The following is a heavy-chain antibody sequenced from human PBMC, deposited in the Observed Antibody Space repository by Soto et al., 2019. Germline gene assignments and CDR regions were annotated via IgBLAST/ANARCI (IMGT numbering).Heavy chain of an antibody. CDR2: ISYSDHST. Sequence: EVQLWESGGGLVQPGGSLRLSCAASGFTFSRYAMNWVRQAPGKGLEWVSSISYSDHSTYYADSVKGRFTISRDNSKDTLYLQMNNLRAEDTAVYYCARRGGSIGWGDFDSWGQGTLVSVSS. CDR1: GFTFSRYA. V-gene: IGHV3-23*01. D-gene: IGHD6-19*01. J-gene: IGHJ4*02. CDR3: ARRGGSIGWGDFDS.